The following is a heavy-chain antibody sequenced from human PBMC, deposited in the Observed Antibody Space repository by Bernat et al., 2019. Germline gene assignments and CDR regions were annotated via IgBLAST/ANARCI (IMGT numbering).Heavy chain of an antibody. V-gene: IGHV3-15*01. D-gene: IGHD2-2*01. CDR1: GFTFSNAW. CDR3: TGEYQLLFRY. CDR2: IKSKTDGGTT. Sequence: EVQLVESGGGLVKPGGSLRLSCAASGFTFSNAWMSWVRQAPGKGLEWVGRIKSKTDGGTTDYSVPVKGRFTISSDDSKNTVYLQMNSVKTEDTDVYYCTGEYQLLFRYWGQGTLVTVSS. J-gene: IGHJ4*02.